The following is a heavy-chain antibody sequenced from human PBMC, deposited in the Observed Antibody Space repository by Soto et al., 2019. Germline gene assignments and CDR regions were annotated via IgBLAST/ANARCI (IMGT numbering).Heavy chain of an antibody. J-gene: IGHJ3*02. V-gene: IGHV3-48*01. CDR1: GFTFSIYY. Sequence: EVQLVESGGALVQPGGSLRLSCAASGFTFSIYYMNWFRQAPGKGLEWVSFISYSGTTIYYADSVKGRFTISRDNANNSLHLQMHSLRAEDPAVYYCARDGGFAFDIWGQGTLVTVSS. CDR2: ISYSGTTI. CDR3: ARDGGFAFDI.